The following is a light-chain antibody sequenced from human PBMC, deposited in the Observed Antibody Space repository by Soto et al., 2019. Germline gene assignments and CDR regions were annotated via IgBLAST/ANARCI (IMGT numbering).Light chain of an antibody. V-gene: IGKV1-39*01. Sequence: DIQMTQSPSSLSASVGDRVTITCRASQSISSYLNWYQQKPGKAPKLLIYAASSLQSGVPSRFSGSGSGTHFTLTISSLQPEDFATYYCQQSYSTPITFGQGTRLESK. CDR2: AAS. CDR1: QSISSY. J-gene: IGKJ5*01. CDR3: QQSYSTPIT.